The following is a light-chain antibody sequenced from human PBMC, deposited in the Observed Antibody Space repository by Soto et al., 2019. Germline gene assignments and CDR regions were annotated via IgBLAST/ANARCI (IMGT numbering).Light chain of an antibody. CDR2: GAS. V-gene: IGKV3D-20*02. J-gene: IGKJ4*01. CDR1: ESVASNY. Sequence: EIVLTQSPGTLSLSPGERATLSCRASESVASNYLAWYQHKPGQAPRLLFFGASNRATGIPDRFSGSGSGTDFTLTISRLEPEDFAVYYCQQRSNWLTFGGGTKVEIK. CDR3: QQRSNWLT.